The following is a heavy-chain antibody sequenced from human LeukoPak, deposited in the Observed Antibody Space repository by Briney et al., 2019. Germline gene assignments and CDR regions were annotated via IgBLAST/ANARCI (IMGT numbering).Heavy chain of an antibody. CDR1: GFTVSSNH. Sequence: GGSLRLSCAASGFTVSSNHMSWVRQAPGKGLEWVSVIYSGGSTYYADSVKGRFTIPRDNSKNTLYLQMNRLRAEDTAVYYCARLNSKTYDYSSSGKSRGEYFDYWGQGTLVTVSS. V-gene: IGHV3-66*02. CDR2: IYSGGST. CDR3: ARLNSKTYDYSSSGKSRGEYFDY. D-gene: IGHD4-11*01. J-gene: IGHJ4*02.